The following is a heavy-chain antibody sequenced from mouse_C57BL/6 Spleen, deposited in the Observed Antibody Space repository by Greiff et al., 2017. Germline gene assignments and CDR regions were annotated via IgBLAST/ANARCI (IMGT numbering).Heavy chain of an antibody. Sequence: QVQLQQPGTELVKPGASVKLSCKASGYTFTSYWMPWVKQRPGQGLEWIGNINPSNGGTNYNEKFKSKATLTVDKSSSTAYMQLSSLTSEDSAVYYCARWDYYGYYFDYWGQGITLTFSS. V-gene: IGHV1-53*01. CDR2: INPSNGGT. CDR1: GYTFTSYW. CDR3: ARWDYYGYYFDY. D-gene: IGHD1-1*01. J-gene: IGHJ2*01.